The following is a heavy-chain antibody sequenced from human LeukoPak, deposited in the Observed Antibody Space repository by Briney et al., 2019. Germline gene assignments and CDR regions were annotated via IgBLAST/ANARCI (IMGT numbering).Heavy chain of an antibody. D-gene: IGHD6-13*01. Sequence: PGGSLRLSCAASGFTFSSYGMHWVRQAPGKGLEWVVFIRYDGTNKYYADSVKGRFTISRDNSKNTLYLQMNSLRAEDTAVYYCARGVAAAGLPDYYFDYWGQGTLVTVSS. J-gene: IGHJ4*02. CDR2: IRYDGTNK. CDR1: GFTFSSYG. V-gene: IGHV3-30*02. CDR3: ARGVAAAGLPDYYFDY.